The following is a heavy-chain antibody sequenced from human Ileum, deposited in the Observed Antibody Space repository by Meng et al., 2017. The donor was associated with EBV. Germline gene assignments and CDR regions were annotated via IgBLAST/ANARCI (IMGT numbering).Heavy chain of an antibody. CDR3: VSYAVGAGGIGY. CDR1: GVSISSGYFH. Sequence: QGLLQESGPGLVKPSQTLSLTCAVSGVSISSGYFHWSWIRQPPGKGLEWIGHSGSTSYNPSLRSRVTISVDTSKNQFSLKVDSATAGDTAVYYCVSYAVGAGGIGYWGQGILVTVSS. J-gene: IGHJ4*02. D-gene: IGHD1-26*01. V-gene: IGHV4-30-4*01. CDR2: HSGST.